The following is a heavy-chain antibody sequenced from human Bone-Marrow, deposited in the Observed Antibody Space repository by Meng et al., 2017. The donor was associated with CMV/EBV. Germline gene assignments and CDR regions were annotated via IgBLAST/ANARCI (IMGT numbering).Heavy chain of an antibody. CDR3: ARDLYSGSSFSLFDY. V-gene: IGHV1-18*01. CDR1: GYIFTAYG. J-gene: IGHJ4*02. CDR2: ISANNGNT. D-gene: IGHD1-26*01. Sequence: ASVKVSCKASGYIFTAYGISWVRQGPGQGLEWMGWISANNGNTNYAQKLQDRVTMTTDTSTSTAYMELRSLRSDDTAVYYCARDLYSGSSFSLFDYWGQGTLVTVYS.